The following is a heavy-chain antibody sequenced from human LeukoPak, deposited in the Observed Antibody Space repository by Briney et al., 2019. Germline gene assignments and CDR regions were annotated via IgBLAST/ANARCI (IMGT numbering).Heavy chain of an antibody. Sequence: GGSLRLSCTASGFTFGDYAMSWVRQAPGKGLEWVGFIRSKAYGGTTEYAASVKGRFTISRDDSKSIAYLQMNSLKTEDTAVYYCTRDRYDILTGHSFDYWGQGTLVTVSS. CDR2: IRSKAYGGTT. V-gene: IGHV3-49*04. CDR1: GFTFGDYA. J-gene: IGHJ4*02. D-gene: IGHD3-9*01. CDR3: TRDRYDILTGHSFDY.